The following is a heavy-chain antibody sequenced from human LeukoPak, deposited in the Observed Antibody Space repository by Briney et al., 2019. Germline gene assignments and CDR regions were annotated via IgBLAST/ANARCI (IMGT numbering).Heavy chain of an antibody. V-gene: IGHV4-61*08. CDR2: IYYSGST. CDR3: ARQAARPVGGLAY. Sequence: SETLSLTCTVSGGSISSGGYYWSWIRQHPGKGLEWIGYIYYSGSTYYNPSLKSRVTISVDTSKNQFSLKLSSVTAADTAVYYCARQAARPVGGLAYWGQGTLVTVSS. CDR1: GGSISSGGYY. D-gene: IGHD6-6*01. J-gene: IGHJ4*02.